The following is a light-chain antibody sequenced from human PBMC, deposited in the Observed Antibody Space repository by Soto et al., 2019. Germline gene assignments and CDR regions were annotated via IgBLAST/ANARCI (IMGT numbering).Light chain of an antibody. CDR1: RDDVGGYNY. CDR2: EVS. CDR3: SAYTNIGTLV. J-gene: IGLJ3*02. Sequence: QSVLTQPASVSGSPGQSITISCTGTRDDVGGYNYVSWYQQYPGKAPKLMIYEVSYRPSGVSNRFSGSRSGHTASLSISGLQAEDEADYYCSAYTNIGTLVFGGGTKVTV. V-gene: IGLV2-14*01.